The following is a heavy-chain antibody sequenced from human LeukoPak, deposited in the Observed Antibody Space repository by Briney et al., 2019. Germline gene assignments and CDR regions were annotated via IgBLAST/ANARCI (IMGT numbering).Heavy chain of an antibody. CDR2: IYYSGSS. CDR3: ARVPRSYYYYYYMDV. CDR1: GGSISGYH. Sequence: SETLSLTCNVSGGSISGYHWSWIRQPPGKGLGWLGYIYYSGSSNYNPSLKSRVTMSADTSKNQFSLKLSSVTAADTAVYYCARVPRSYYYYYYMDVWGKGTTVTVSS. V-gene: IGHV4-59*01. J-gene: IGHJ6*03.